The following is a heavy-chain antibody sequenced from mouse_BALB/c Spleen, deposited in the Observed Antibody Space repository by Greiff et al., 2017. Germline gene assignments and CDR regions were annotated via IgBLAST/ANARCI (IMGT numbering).Heavy chain of an antibody. CDR1: GYSITSDYA. V-gene: IGHV3-2*02. J-gene: IGHJ2*01. D-gene: IGHD1-1*01. CDR3: ARWGTTVVDY. CDR2: ISYSGST. Sequence: EVKLMESGPGLVKPSQSLSLTCTVTGYSITSDYAWNWIRQFPGNKLEWMGYISYSGSTSYNPSLKSRISITRDTSKNQFFLQLNSVTTEDTATYYCARWGTTVVDYWGQGTTLTVSS.